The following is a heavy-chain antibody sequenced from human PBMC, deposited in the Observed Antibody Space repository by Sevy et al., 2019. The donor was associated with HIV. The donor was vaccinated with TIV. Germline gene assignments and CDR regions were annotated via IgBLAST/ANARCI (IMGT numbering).Heavy chain of an antibody. CDR3: ASGAAAAGFVY. V-gene: IGHV4-39*01. CDR2: IYYSGST. CDR1: GDSISSSSYY. J-gene: IGHJ4*01. D-gene: IGHD6-13*01. Sequence: SETLSLTCTVSGDSISSSSYYWGWIRQPPGKGLEWIGSIYYSGSTYYNPSLKRRVTIFVDTSKNQFSLKLSSVTAAETAVYYCASGAAAAGFVYWGQEPWSPSPQ.